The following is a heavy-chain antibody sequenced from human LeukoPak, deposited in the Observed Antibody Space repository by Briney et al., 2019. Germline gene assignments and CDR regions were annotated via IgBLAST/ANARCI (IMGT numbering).Heavy chain of an antibody. Sequence: ASVKVSCKTSGYTFTSYGISWVRQAPGQELEWMGWISAYNGNTNFAQSLQGRVTMTTDTSTNTAYMELRSLRSDDTAVYYCARDGAISGSNADYWGQGTLVTVSS. J-gene: IGHJ4*02. CDR1: GYTFTSYG. CDR3: ARDGAISGSNADY. D-gene: IGHD1-26*01. V-gene: IGHV1-18*01. CDR2: ISAYNGNT.